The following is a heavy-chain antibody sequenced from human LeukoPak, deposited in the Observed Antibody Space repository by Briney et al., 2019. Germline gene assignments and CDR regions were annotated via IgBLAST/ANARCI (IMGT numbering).Heavy chain of an antibody. D-gene: IGHD3-10*01. CDR2: ISGSGGST. V-gene: IGHV3-23*01. Sequence: GGSLRLSCAASGFTVSSNYMSWVRQAPGKGLEWVSAISGSGGSTYYADSVKGRFTISRDNSKNTLYLQMNSLRAEDTAVYYCAKDRDSFGGLIWGQGTLVTVSS. J-gene: IGHJ4*02. CDR3: AKDRDSFGGLI. CDR1: GFTVSSNY.